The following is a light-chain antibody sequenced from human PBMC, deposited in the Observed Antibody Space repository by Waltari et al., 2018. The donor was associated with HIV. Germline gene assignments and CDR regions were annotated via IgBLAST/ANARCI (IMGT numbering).Light chain of an antibody. CDR1: RSNIGNNF. V-gene: IGLV1-47*02. Sequence: QSVLTQTPSMSRPPGQRVFISCSGSRSNIGNNFVSWFQQVSGRAPKLITYNSDQRPSGVPDRFSAAKSGSSASLAITGLQSDDEAVYFCSSRDDNLSHWVFGGGTKLTV. J-gene: IGLJ3*02. CDR2: NSD. CDR3: SSRDDNLSHWV.